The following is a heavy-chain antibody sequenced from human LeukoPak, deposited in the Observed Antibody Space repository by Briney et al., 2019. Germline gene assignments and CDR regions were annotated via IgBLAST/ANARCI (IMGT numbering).Heavy chain of an antibody. CDR2: ISAGGTAI. CDR3: AKGGYIGYNGLFDI. CDR1: GFTFAPYI. V-gene: IGHV3-23*01. J-gene: IGHJ3*02. Sequence: PGGSLRLSCAASGFTFAPYIVSWVRQAPGKGLQWVSAISAGGTAIYYAESVKGRFTISRDDSNNMLYLQMNSLRDEDPATYYCAKGGYIGYNGLFDIWGQGTTVIVSS. D-gene: IGHD5-12*01.